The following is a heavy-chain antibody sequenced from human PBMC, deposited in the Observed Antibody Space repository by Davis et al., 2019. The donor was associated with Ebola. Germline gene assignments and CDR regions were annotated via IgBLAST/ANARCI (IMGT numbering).Heavy chain of an antibody. J-gene: IGHJ4*02. CDR1: GYSFTSYW. D-gene: IGHD5-12*01. CDR2: IDPSDSYI. V-gene: IGHV5-10-1*01. CDR3: ARPFSYSGYED. Sequence: GGSLRLSCKGSGYSFTSYWISWVRQMPGKGLEWMGRIDPSDSYINYSPSFQGHVTISTDKSISTAYLQWSSLKASDTAMYYCARPFSYSGYEDWGQGTLVTVSS.